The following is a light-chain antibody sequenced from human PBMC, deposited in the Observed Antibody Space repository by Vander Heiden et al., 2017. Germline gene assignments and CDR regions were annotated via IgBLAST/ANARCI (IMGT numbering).Light chain of an antibody. V-gene: IGKV1-39*01. CDR3: QQSYSNLYT. J-gene: IGKJ2*01. CDR1: QSISSY. Sequence: SPSSLSASVGDRVTITCRASQSISSYLNWYQQKPGKAPKLLIYAASSLQSGVPSRFSGSGSGTAFTLTISSLQPEDFETYYCQQSYSNLYTFGQGTKLEIK. CDR2: AAS.